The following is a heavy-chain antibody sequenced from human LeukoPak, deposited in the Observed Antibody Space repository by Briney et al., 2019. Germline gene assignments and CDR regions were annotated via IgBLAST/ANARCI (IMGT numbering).Heavy chain of an antibody. CDR3: AREGSSSEPY. D-gene: IGHD6-6*01. CDR2: IIPIFGIA. Sequence: ASVKVSCKASGGTFSSYAISWVRQAPGQGLEWMGRIIPIFGIANYAQKFQGRVTITADKSTSTAYMELSNLRSEDTAVYYCAREGSSSEPYWGQGTLVTVSS. CDR1: GGTFSSYA. V-gene: IGHV1-69*04. J-gene: IGHJ4*02.